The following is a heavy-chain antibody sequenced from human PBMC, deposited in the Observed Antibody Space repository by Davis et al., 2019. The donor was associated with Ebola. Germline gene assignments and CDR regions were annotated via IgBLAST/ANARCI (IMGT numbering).Heavy chain of an antibody. CDR1: GYTFTAYY. J-gene: IGHJ4*02. V-gene: IGHV1-2*06. CDR2: INPYSGGT. CDR3: ARLSFGEVGFDY. Sequence: ASVKVSCKASGYTFTAYYIHWVRQAPGQGLEWMGRINPYSGGTNYAQKFQGRVTMTRDTSISTAYMELSRVRSDDTAVYYCARLSFGEVGFDYWGQGTLVTVSS. D-gene: IGHD3-10*01.